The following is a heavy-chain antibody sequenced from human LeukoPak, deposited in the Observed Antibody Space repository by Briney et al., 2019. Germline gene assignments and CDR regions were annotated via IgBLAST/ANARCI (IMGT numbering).Heavy chain of an antibody. Sequence: PGGSLRLSCEASGFSFSTYSMNWVRQAPGKGLEWVSYITSNSGAIYYADSVKGRFTISRDNSKNTLYLQMNSLRAEDTAVYYCAKWRVYCSGGSCPLDAFDIWGQGTMVTVSS. D-gene: IGHD2-15*01. J-gene: IGHJ3*02. CDR2: ITSNSGAI. CDR1: GFSFSTYS. CDR3: AKWRVYCSGGSCPLDAFDI. V-gene: IGHV3-48*01.